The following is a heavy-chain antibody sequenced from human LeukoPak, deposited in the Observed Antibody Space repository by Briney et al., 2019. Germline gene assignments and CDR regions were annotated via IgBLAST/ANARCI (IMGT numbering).Heavy chain of an antibody. CDR2: ISSSGSTI. CDR1: GFTFSSYE. V-gene: IGHV3-48*03. CDR3: ASQGRITMVRGDY. J-gene: IGHJ4*02. D-gene: IGHD3-10*01. Sequence: PGGSLRLSCAASGFTFSSYEMNWVRQAPGKGLEWVSYISSSGSTIYYADSVKGRFTISRDNAKNSLYLQMSSLRAEDTAVYYCASQGRITMVRGDYWGQGTLVTVSS.